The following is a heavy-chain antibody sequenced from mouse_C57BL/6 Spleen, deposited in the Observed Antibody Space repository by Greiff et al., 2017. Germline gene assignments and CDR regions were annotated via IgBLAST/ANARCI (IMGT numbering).Heavy chain of an antibody. J-gene: IGHJ4*01. CDR3: ARGRGLLRAMDY. CDR2: INPNNGGT. D-gene: IGHD1-1*01. Sequence: VQLKQSGPELVKPGASVKIPCKASGYTFTDYNMDWVKQSHGKSLEWIGDINPNNGGTIYNQKFKGKATLTVDKSSSTAYMELRSLTSEDTAVYYCARGRGLLRAMDYWGQGTSVTVSS. CDR1: GYTFTDYN. V-gene: IGHV1-18*01.